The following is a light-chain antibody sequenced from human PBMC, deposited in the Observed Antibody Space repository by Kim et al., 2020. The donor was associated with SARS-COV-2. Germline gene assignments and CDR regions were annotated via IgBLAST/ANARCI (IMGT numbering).Light chain of an antibody. V-gene: IGLV6-57*01. CDR3: QSYHDNAWV. Sequence: GKTVISPCTRSSGSISSDFVQWFQQRPRTSPTTLIYEDNVRPSGVPDRFSGFVDNSSKSASLTISGLKTEVEADYYCQSYHDNAWVFGRGTKLTVL. J-gene: IGLJ3*02. CDR1: SGSISSDF. CDR2: EDN.